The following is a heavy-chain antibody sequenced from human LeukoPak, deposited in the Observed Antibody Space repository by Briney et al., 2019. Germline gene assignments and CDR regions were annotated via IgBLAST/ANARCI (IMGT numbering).Heavy chain of an antibody. CDR3: ARYRWLQLGPFDY. CDR1: GGSLSSYY. Sequence: PSETLSLTCTVSGGSLSSYYWSWIRQPPGKGLEWIGYIYYSGGTNYNPSLKSRVTISVDTSKNQFSLKLSSVTAADTAVYYCARYRWLQLGPFDYWGQGTLVTVSS. V-gene: IGHV4-59*01. J-gene: IGHJ4*02. D-gene: IGHD5-24*01. CDR2: IYYSGGT.